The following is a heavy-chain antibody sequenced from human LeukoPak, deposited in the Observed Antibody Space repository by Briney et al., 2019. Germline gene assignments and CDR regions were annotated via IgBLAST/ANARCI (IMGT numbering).Heavy chain of an antibody. CDR2: ISGSGGST. J-gene: IGHJ4*02. D-gene: IGHD6-19*01. V-gene: IGHV3-23*01. CDR3: ATSTIAVAGMPFDY. CDR1: GFTFSSYA. Sequence: PGGSLRLSCAASGFTFSSYAMSWVRPAPGKGLEWVSAISGSGGSTYYADSVKGRFTISRDNSKNTLYLQMNSLRAEDTAVYYCATSTIAVAGMPFDYWGQGTLVTVSS.